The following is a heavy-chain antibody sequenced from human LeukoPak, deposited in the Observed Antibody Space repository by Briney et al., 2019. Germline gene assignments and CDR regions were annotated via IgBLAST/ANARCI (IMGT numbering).Heavy chain of an antibody. CDR3: AVDEGVVTGTTGDY. CDR1: VFTFSSYR. J-gene: IGHJ4*02. Sequence: PGGPLRLSCAASVFTFSSYRMRWVRQARGKVLEWVANIKRGGSEKYYVDSVKGRFAISRDNAKNALYLQMICLRAEDTGVYYCAVDEGVVTGTTGDYWGQGTLVTVSS. CDR2: IKRGGSEK. D-gene: IGHD1-20*01. V-gene: IGHV3-7*03.